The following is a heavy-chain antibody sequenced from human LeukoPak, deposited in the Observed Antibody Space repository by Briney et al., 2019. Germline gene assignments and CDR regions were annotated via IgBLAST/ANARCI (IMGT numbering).Heavy chain of an antibody. J-gene: IGHJ5*02. V-gene: IGHV3-53*01. D-gene: IGHD6-19*01. Sequence: QTGGSLRLSCAASGFTVSSTYMSWVRQAPGKGLEWVSVIYKDGKIYYIDSVKGRFTISRDTSKNTLYLQMNSLRVEDTAVYYCARECNPVAGTAIRFDPWGQGTLVTVSS. CDR1: GFTVSSTY. CDR2: IYKDGKI. CDR3: ARECNPVAGTAIRFDP.